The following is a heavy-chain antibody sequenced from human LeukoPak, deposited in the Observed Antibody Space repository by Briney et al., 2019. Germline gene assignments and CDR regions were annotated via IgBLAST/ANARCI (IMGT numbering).Heavy chain of an antibody. V-gene: IGHV3-33*01. J-gene: IGHJ4*02. Sequence: GGSLRLSCAASGFTFSSYGMHWVRQAPGKGLEWVAVIWYDGSNKYYADSVKGRFTISRDNSKNTLYLQMNSLRAEDTAVYYCARDYWSYYYDSSGYYNYWGQGILVTVSS. CDR3: ARDYWSYYYDSSGYYNY. CDR2: IWYDGSNK. D-gene: IGHD3-22*01. CDR1: GFTFSSYG.